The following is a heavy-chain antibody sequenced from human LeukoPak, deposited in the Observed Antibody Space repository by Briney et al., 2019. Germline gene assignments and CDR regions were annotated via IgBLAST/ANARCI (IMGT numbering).Heavy chain of an antibody. D-gene: IGHD3-10*01. CDR3: ARRSYGSGSYYNFKDYYGMDV. CDR2: ISSSSYT. Sequence: GGSLRLSCAASGFTFSDYYMSWIRQAPGKGLEWVSYISSSSYTNYADSVKGRFTISRDNAKNSLYLQMNSLRAEDTAVYYCARRSYGSGSYYNFKDYYGMDVWGKGTTVTVSS. J-gene: IGHJ6*04. CDR1: GFTFSDYY. V-gene: IGHV3-11*06.